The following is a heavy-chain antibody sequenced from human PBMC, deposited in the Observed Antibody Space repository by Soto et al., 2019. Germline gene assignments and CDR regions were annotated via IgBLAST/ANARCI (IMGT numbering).Heavy chain of an antibody. Sequence: PSETLSLTCAVSSGSISSSNWWSWVRQPPGKGLEWIGEIYHSGSTNCNPSLKSRVTISVDKSKNQFSLKLSSVTAADTAVYYCATQRLYSSSWYYYYYYMDVWGKGTTVTVSS. J-gene: IGHJ6*03. D-gene: IGHD6-13*01. CDR1: SGSISSSNW. CDR2: IYHSGST. CDR3: ATQRLYSSSWYYYYYYMDV. V-gene: IGHV4-4*02.